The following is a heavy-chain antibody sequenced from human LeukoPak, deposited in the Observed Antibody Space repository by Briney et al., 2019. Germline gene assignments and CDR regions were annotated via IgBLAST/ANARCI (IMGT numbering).Heavy chain of an antibody. D-gene: IGHD1-26*01. J-gene: IGHJ4*02. CDR3: ARRSDSGSDDGEDYFDY. Sequence: SETLSLTCTVSGGSIHSTTFYWGWIRQPPGKGLEWIGSMYYDGSTYHNPSLKSRVTISVDTSNNQFSLKLTSVTAADTAVYFCARRSDSGSDDGEDYFDYWGQGTLVTVSS. CDR1: GGSIHSTTFY. V-gene: IGHV4-39*01. CDR2: MYYDGST.